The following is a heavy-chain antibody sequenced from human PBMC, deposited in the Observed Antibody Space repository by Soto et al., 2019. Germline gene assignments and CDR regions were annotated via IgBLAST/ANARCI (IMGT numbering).Heavy chain of an antibody. CDR3: ARTNDLKPFTANWFDP. CDR2: ISAYNGNT. J-gene: IGHJ5*02. Sequence: GASVKVSCKASDYTFTSYGISWVRQAPGQGLEWMGWISAYNGNTNYAQKLQGRVTMTTDTSTSTAYMELRSLRSDDTAVYYCARTNDLKPFTANWFDPWGQGTLVTVSS. CDR1: DYTFTSYG. D-gene: IGHD1-1*01. V-gene: IGHV1-18*01.